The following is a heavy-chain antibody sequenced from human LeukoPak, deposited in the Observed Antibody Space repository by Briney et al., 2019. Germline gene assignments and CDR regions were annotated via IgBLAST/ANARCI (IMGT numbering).Heavy chain of an antibody. CDR3: ARDEGAPIAAANV. D-gene: IGHD6-13*01. CDR2: ISAYNGNT. CDR1: GYNFTSYT. V-gene: IGHV1-18*01. Sequence: ASVRDSCKASGYNFTSYTISWVRQAPGQGLEWMGWISAYNGNTNYGQKLQGRVTMTTDTSTSTAYMELRSLRPDDTAVYYCARDEGAPIAAANVWGRGKMVTVSS. J-gene: IGHJ3*01.